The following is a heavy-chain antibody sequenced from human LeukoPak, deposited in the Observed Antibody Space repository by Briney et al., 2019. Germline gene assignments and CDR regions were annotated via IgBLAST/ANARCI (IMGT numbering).Heavy chain of an antibody. CDR3: ASSLDFWSGYYEDY. CDR2: INPNSGGT. Sequence: GASVKVSCKASGYTFTGYYMHWVRQAPGQGLEWMGWINPNSGGTNYAQKFQGRVTMTRDTTISTAYMELSRLRSDDTAVYYCASSLDFWSGYYEDYWGQGTLVTVSS. CDR1: GYTFTGYY. D-gene: IGHD3-3*01. V-gene: IGHV1-2*02. J-gene: IGHJ4*02.